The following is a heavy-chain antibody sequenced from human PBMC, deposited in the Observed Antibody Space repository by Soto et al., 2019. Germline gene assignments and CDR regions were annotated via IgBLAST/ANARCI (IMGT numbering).Heavy chain of an antibody. Sequence: ASVKVSCKASGDTFTSYYMHWVRQAPGQGLEWMGIINSSGGSTSYAQKFQGRVTMTRDTSTSTVYMELSNLRSEDTAVYYCARGYCSAGRCYYFDYWGQGTLVTVSS. V-gene: IGHV1-46*03. CDR3: ARGYCSAGRCYYFDY. CDR2: INSSGGST. J-gene: IGHJ4*02. D-gene: IGHD2-15*01. CDR1: GDTFTSYY.